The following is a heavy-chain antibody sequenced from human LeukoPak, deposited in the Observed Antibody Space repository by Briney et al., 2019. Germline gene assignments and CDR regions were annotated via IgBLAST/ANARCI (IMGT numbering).Heavy chain of an antibody. CDR2: IYYSGST. CDR3: ARWVATPRGYFDY. CDR1: GGSISSGDYY. Sequence: PSETLSLTGTVSGGSISSGDYYWGWIRQPPGKGLEWIGNIYYSGSTYYNPSLKSRVTISVDTSKNQFSLKLSSVSAADTAVYYCARWVATPRGYFDYWGQGALVTVSS. V-gene: IGHV4-39*01. J-gene: IGHJ4*02. D-gene: IGHD5-12*01.